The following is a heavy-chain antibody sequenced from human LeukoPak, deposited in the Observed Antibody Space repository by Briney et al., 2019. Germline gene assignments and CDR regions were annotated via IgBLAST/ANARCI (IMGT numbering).Heavy chain of an antibody. V-gene: IGHV4-34*01. CDR3: ARGGYDFWSGYYTDWFDP. J-gene: IGHJ5*02. Sequence: SETLSLTCAVYGGSFSGYYWSWIRQPPGKGLEWIGEINHSGSTNYNPSLKSRVTISVDTYKNQFSLKLSSVTAADTAVYYCARGGYDFWSGYYTDWFDPWGQGTLVTVSS. D-gene: IGHD3-3*01. CDR1: GGSFSGYY. CDR2: INHSGST.